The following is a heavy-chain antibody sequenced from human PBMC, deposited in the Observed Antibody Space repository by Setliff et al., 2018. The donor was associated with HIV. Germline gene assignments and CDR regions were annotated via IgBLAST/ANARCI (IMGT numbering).Heavy chain of an antibody. V-gene: IGHV4-59*08. CDR3: ARHYGGNLDAFDI. J-gene: IGHJ3*02. Sequence: LSLTCTVSGGSISSYYWSWIRQPPGKGLEWIGYIYYSGSTDYNPSLKSRVTISVDTSKNQFSLKLSSVTAADTAVYYCARHYGGNLDAFDIWGLGTMVTVSS. CDR2: IYYSGST. D-gene: IGHD4-17*01. CDR1: GGSISSYY.